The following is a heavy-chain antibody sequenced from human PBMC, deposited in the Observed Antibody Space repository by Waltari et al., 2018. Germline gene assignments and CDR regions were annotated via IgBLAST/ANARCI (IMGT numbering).Heavy chain of an antibody. Sequence: QVQLQQWGAGLLKPSETLSLTCAVYGGSFSGYYWSWIRQPPGKGLEWIGEINHSGSTNYNPSLKSRVTISVDTSKNQFSLKLSSVTAADTAVYYCARGKAAMALGAFDIWGQGTMVTVSS. J-gene: IGHJ3*02. V-gene: IGHV4-34*01. D-gene: IGHD2-2*01. CDR1: GGSFSGYY. CDR3: ARGKAAMALGAFDI. CDR2: INHSGST.